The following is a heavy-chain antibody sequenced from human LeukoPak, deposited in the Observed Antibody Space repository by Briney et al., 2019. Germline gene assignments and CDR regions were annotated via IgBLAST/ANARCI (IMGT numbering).Heavy chain of an antibody. CDR2: ISWKSGSI. J-gene: IGHJ4*02. V-gene: IGHV3-9*01. CDR1: GLTFDDYA. D-gene: IGHD2-8*01. CDR3: AKALGQMGDY. Sequence: PGGSLRLSCAASGLTFDDYAMHWVRQAPGKGLEWVSGISWKSGSIGYADSVKGRFTISRDSAKNSLYLQMNSLRAEDTALYYCAKALGQMGDYWGQGTLVTVSS.